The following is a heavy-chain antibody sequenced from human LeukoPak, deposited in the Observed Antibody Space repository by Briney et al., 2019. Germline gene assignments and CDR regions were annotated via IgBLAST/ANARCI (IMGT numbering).Heavy chain of an antibody. CDR3: AREDGSRIAVAGSRY. D-gene: IGHD6-19*01. V-gene: IGHV3-21*01. Sequence: PGGSLRLSCAASGFSFSNYEMNWVRQAPGKGLEWVASIDTRSSYIYYADSVKGRFTISRDNAKNSLFLQMNSLRDEDTAVYYCAREDGSRIAVAGSRYWGQGTLVTVSS. J-gene: IGHJ4*02. CDR1: GFSFSNYE. CDR2: IDTRSSYI.